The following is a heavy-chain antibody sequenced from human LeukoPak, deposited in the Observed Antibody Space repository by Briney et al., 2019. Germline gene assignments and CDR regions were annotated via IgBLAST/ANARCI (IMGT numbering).Heavy chain of an antibody. CDR1: GFTFSSYC. J-gene: IGHJ4*02. Sequence: GGSLRLSCAASGFTFSSYCWNWVRQAPGKGLEWVANIKQDGSEKYYVDSVKGRFTISRDNAKNSLYLQMNSLRAEDTAVYYCARGQQWLALFDYWGQGTLVTVSS. V-gene: IGHV3-7*01. CDR2: IKQDGSEK. D-gene: IGHD6-19*01. CDR3: ARGQQWLALFDY.